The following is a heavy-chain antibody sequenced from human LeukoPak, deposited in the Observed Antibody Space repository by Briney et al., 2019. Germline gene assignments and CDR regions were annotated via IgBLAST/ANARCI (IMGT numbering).Heavy chain of an antibody. CDR1: GYSFTSYW. D-gene: IGHD3-10*01. J-gene: IGHJ4*02. CDR2: IYPGDSDT. CDR3: ARTTMVRGVIPSLDY. Sequence: PGESLKISCKGSGYSFTSYWIGWVRQMPGKGLEWMGIIYPGDSDTRYSPSFQGQVTISADKSISTAYLQWSSLKASDTAMYYCARTTMVRGVIPSLDYWGQGTLVTVSP. V-gene: IGHV5-51*01.